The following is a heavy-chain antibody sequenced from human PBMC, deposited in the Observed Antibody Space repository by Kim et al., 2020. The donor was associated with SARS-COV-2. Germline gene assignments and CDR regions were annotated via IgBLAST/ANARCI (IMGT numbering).Heavy chain of an antibody. D-gene: IGHD6-13*01. J-gene: IGHJ5*02. CDR1: GYTFTSYA. Sequence: ASVKVSCKASGYTFTSYAMNWVRQAPGQGLEWMGWINTNTGNPTYAQGFTGRFVFSLDTSVSTAYLQISSLKAEDTAVYYCARGWVIVAAAGTIGNWFDPWGQGTLVTVSS. V-gene: IGHV7-4-1*02. CDR3: ARGWVIVAAAGTIGNWFDP. CDR2: INTNTGNP.